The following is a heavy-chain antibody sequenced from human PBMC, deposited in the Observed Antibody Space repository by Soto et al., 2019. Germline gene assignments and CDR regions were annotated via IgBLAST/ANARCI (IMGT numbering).Heavy chain of an antibody. V-gene: IGHV3-23*01. D-gene: IGHD1-26*01. CDR3: ATEGAITTWNFDF. CDR2: ISQTGANT. J-gene: IGHJ4*02. CDR1: GFTFASCG. Sequence: PGGSLRLSCLASGFTFASCGMNWVRQAPGKGLEWVAGISQTGANTYYADSVRGRFIISRDNSRNTVSLEMNSLRGEDSALYYCATEGAITTWNFDFWGQGTKVTVSS.